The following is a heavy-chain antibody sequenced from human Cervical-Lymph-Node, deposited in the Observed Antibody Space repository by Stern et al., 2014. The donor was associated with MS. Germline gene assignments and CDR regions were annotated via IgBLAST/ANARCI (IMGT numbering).Heavy chain of an antibody. CDR3: LGVGDAMHV. CDR2: VSFVGGNE. J-gene: IGHJ6*02. CDR1: GFSLNSLG. V-gene: IGHV3-30*03. Sequence: VQLVESGGGVVQPGRSLRLSCAVSGFSLNSLGMHWVRQAPGQGLEWGAVVSFVGGNERYGDSVKGRFSISRDISNNTLYLQMNSLRPEDTAVYYCLGVGDAMHVWGQGTTVIVSS.